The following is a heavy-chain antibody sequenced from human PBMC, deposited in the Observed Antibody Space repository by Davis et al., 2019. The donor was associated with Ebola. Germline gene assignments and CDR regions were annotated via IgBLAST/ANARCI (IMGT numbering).Heavy chain of an antibody. D-gene: IGHD6-13*01. CDR3: ARGIGRIAGDY. J-gene: IGHJ4*02. CDR2: TSSSPSPI. Sequence: GESLKISCAASGFTFRTYAMRWVRQAPGQGLEWVSYTSSSPSPIYYADSVKGRFTISRDNAKNSLYLQMNSLRVEDTAIYYCARGIGRIAGDYWGQGSLVTVSS. V-gene: IGHV3-48*04. CDR1: GFTFRTYA.